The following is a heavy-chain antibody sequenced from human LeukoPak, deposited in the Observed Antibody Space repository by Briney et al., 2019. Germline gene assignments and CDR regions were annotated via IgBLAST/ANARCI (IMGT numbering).Heavy chain of an antibody. V-gene: IGHV3-30-3*01. CDR2: ISYDGSNK. CDR1: GFTFSSYA. Sequence: GGSLRLSCAASGFTFSSYAMHWVRQAPGKGLEWVAVISYDGSNKYYADSVKGRFTISRDNSKNTLYLQMNSLRAEDTAVYYCASVNDYGDYHYGMDVWGQGTTVTVSS. J-gene: IGHJ6*02. CDR3: ASVNDYGDYHYGMDV. D-gene: IGHD4-17*01.